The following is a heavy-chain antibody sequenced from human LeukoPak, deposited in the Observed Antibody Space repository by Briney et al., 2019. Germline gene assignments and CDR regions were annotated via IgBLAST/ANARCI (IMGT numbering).Heavy chain of an antibody. CDR2: ISGSGGNT. V-gene: IGHV3-23*01. CDR3: ARDHCSGGSCYSGIPAYYYYYMDV. D-gene: IGHD2-15*01. Sequence: PGGTLRLSCAASGFTFSSYAMNWVRQVPGKGLEWVSSISGSGGNTYYADSVKSRFTISRDNSKNTLYLQMNSLRAEDTAVYYCARDHCSGGSCYSGIPAYYYYYMDVWGKGTTVTVSS. CDR1: GFTFSSYA. J-gene: IGHJ6*03.